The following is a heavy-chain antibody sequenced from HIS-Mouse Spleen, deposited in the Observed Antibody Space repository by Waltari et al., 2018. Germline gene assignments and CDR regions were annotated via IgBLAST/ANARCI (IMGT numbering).Heavy chain of an antibody. CDR1: GYTFPSSE. CDR2: MNPNSGNT. V-gene: IGHV1-8*01. D-gene: IGHD5-18*01. CDR3: ARIGSHRRGYSYGYWFDP. J-gene: IGHJ5*02. Sequence: QVQLVQSGAEVKKPGASVKVSCKASGYTFPSSEINWLRQAPGQGLEWMGWMNPNSGNTGYAQKFQGRVTMTRNTSISTAYMELSSLRSEDTAVYYCARIGSHRRGYSYGYWFDPWGQGTLVTVSS.